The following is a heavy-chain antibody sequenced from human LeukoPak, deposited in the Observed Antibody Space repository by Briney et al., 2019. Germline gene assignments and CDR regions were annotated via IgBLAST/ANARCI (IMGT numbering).Heavy chain of an antibody. CDR1: GFTFSSNW. Sequence: GGSLRLSCAASGFTFSSNWMTWVRQAPGKGLEWVVHINQDGSEKNYVDSVKGRLTVSRDNAKNSLYLQMSSLRGEDTAVYYCARVRLTMIVVVKEVGYYFDYWGQGTLVTVSS. D-gene: IGHD3-22*01. CDR3: ARVRLTMIVVVKEVGYYFDY. J-gene: IGHJ4*02. CDR2: INQDGSEK. V-gene: IGHV3-7*01.